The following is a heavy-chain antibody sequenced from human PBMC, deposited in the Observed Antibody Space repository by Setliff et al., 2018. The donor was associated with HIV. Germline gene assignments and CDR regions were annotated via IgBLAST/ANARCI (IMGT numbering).Heavy chain of an antibody. Sequence: ASVKVSCKASGYTSTGYYMHWVRQAPGQGLEWMGRINPNSGGTNYARKFQGRVTMTRDTSITTAYMELSRLRSDDTAVYYCARGTRVGANDAFDIWGQGTMVTVSS. CDR1: GYTSTGYY. CDR3: ARGTRVGANDAFDI. D-gene: IGHD1-26*01. J-gene: IGHJ3*02. CDR2: INPNSGGT. V-gene: IGHV1-2*06.